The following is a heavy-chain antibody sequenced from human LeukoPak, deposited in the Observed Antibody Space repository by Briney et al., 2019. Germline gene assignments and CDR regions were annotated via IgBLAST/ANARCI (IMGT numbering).Heavy chain of an antibody. CDR3: ASANYDYVWGSYRLDY. CDR2: INPSGGST. Sequence: ASVKVSCEASGYTFTSYYMHWVRQAPGQGLEWMGIINPSGGSTSYAQKFQGRVTMTRGTSTSTVYMELSSLRSEDTAVYYCASANYDYVWGSYRLDYWGQGTLVTVSS. J-gene: IGHJ4*02. D-gene: IGHD3-16*02. CDR1: GYTFTSYY. V-gene: IGHV1-46*03.